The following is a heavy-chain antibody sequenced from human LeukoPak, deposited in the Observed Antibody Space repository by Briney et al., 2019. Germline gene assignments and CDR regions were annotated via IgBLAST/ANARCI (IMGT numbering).Heavy chain of an antibody. J-gene: IGHJ3*02. D-gene: IGHD3-22*01. Sequence: ASVKVSCKASGYTFTSYAMNWVRQAPGQGLEWMGWNNTNTGNPTYAQGFTGRFVFSLDTSVSTAYLQISSLKAEDTAVYYCARELHYYDSSGYYHDAFDIWGQGTMVTVSS. CDR2: NNTNTGNP. CDR3: ARELHYYDSSGYYHDAFDI. V-gene: IGHV7-4-1*02. CDR1: GYTFTSYA.